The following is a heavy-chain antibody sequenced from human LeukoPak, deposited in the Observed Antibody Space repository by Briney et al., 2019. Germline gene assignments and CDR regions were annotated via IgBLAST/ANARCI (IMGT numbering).Heavy chain of an antibody. V-gene: IGHV3-48*04. CDR3: ARDSYYGGTQDY. Sequence: GGSLRLSCAATGFSFSSSTMNWVRQDPGQGLEWVSYISTSGGTIYYAGSVKGRFTIFRDNAKNSLYLQMNSLRAEDTAVYYCARDSYYGGTQDYLGQGTLVTVSS. J-gene: IGHJ4*02. CDR2: ISTSGGTI. D-gene: IGHD4-23*01. CDR1: GFSFSSST.